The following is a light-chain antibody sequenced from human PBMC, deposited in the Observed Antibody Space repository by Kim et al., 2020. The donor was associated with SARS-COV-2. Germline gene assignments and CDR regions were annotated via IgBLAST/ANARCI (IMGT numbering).Light chain of an antibody. V-gene: IGLV3-19*01. Sequence: GPTLRITGQVDSRRPDFATWYQRKPEQAPLLVIFGKNSRPSGIPDRFSGSTSGNTASLTITGAQAEDEADYYCNSRDTSDHVVFGGGTQLTVL. CDR2: GKN. CDR3: NSRDTSDHVV. J-gene: IGLJ2*01. CDR1: SRRPDF.